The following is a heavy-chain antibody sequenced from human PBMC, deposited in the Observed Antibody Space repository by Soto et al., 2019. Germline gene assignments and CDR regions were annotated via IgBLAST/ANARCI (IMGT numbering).Heavy chain of an antibody. CDR3: ARVWRITILSYGMDV. CDR1: GYTFTSYG. J-gene: IGHJ6*02. Sequence: ASVKVSCKASGYTFTSYGISWVRQAPGQGLEWMGWISAYNGNTNYAQKLQGRVTMTTDTSTSTAYMELRSLRSDDTAVYYCARVWRITILSYGMDVWGQGTTVTVSS. CDR2: ISAYNGNT. D-gene: IGHD3-9*01. V-gene: IGHV1-18*01.